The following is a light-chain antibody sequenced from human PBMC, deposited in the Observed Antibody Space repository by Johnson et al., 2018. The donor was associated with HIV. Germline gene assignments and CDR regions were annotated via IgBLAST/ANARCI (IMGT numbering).Light chain of an antibody. CDR1: RSNIGNNY. CDR3: GTWDSSLSAGPYV. V-gene: IGLV1-51*01. Sequence: QSVLTQPPSVSAAPGQKVTISCSGSRSNIGNNYVSWYQQLPGTAPKLLIYDNNKRPSGIPDRFSGSKSGTSATLGITGLLTWAEADYYCGTWDSSLSAGPYVFGTGTKVTVL. J-gene: IGLJ1*01. CDR2: DNN.